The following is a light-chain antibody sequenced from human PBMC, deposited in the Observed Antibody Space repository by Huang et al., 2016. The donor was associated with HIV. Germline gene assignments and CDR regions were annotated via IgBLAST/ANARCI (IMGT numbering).Light chain of an antibody. Sequence: DIVLTQSPATLSLSPGERATLSYRAGQSVGSDLAWYQQTPGQAPRLLVSDASHRATCIPARFSCSGSGTDFTLTISSLEPEDFAVYYCHQHSSWPGTFGQGTRVEIK. CDR1: QSVGSD. V-gene: IGKV3-11*01. CDR2: DAS. CDR3: HQHSSWPGT. J-gene: IGKJ1*01.